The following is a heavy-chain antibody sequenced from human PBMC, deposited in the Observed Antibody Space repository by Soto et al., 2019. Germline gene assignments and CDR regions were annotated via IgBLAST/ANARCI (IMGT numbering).Heavy chain of an antibody. CDR2: ISPANADK. V-gene: IGHV1-18*01. J-gene: IGHJ2*01. D-gene: IGHD6-19*01. CDR3: ARGRYFATTHRQWWYFDF. Sequence: QVELMQSGPEVKRPGTSVKVSRKASGYTFITSGINWVRQTPGQALEWVGWISPANADKKYAQKFKDRVTLTSETSTDTVYMELTNLRSDDTAVYFCARGRYFATTHRQWWYFDFWGRGTPVTVSS. CDR1: GYTFITSG.